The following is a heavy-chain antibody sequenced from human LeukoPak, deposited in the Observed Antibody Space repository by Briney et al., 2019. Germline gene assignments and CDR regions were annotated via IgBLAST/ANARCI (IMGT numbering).Heavy chain of an antibody. V-gene: IGHV3-30-3*01. CDR3: AGDPYSSGWYLSGY. J-gene: IGHJ4*02. CDR1: GFTFSTYA. Sequence: GGSLRLSCAASGFTFSTYAMHWVRQAPGKGLEWVAVISYDGSNKYYADSVKGRFTISRDNSKNTLYLQMNSLRAEDTAVYYCAGDPYSSGWYLSGYWGQGTLVTVSS. D-gene: IGHD6-19*01. CDR2: ISYDGSNK.